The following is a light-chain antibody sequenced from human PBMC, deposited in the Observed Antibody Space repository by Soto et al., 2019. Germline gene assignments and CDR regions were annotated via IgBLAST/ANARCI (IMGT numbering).Light chain of an antibody. V-gene: IGLV2-8*01. CDR3: KSYAGSNTYV. CDR2: EVV. Sequence: QSVLTQPPSASGSPGQSVTISCTGTRNDIGAYEFVSWYQHHPGKAPKLIIYEVVQRPSGVPDRFPGSKSGNTASLTVSGLQAADEADYYCKSYAGSNTYVSGTGTKVTVL. CDR1: RNDIGAYEF. J-gene: IGLJ1*01.